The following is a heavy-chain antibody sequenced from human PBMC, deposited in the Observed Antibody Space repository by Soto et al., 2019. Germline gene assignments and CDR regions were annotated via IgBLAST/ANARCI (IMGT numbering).Heavy chain of an antibody. CDR2: IYYSGST. J-gene: IGHJ6*02. CDR3: ARDLWGYCGTDCYPLDV. V-gene: IGHV4-30-4*02. CDR1: GGSISSGDYY. Sequence: PSETLSLTCTVSGGSISSGDYYWSWIRQPPGKCLEWIGYIYYSGSTYYNPSLKSRVTISVDTSKNQFSLKLNSVTAADTAVYYCARDLWGYCGTDCYPLDVWGQGTTVTVSS. D-gene: IGHD2-21*02.